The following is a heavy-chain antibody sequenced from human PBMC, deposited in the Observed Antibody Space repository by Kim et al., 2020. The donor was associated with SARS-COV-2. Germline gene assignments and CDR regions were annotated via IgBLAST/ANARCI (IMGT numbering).Heavy chain of an antibody. CDR3: ARGKEGKVVVVIMANYYYGMDD. V-gene: IGHV1-8*02. CDR2: MNPNSCNT. CDR1: GYTFTSYD. J-gene: IGHJ6*02. Sequence: ASVKVSCKASGYTFTSYDINWVRQATGQGLEWMGWMNPNSCNTGYAQKFQGRVTMTRNTSISTAYMELSSLRSEDTAGYYCARGKEGKVVVVIMANYYYGMDDWGQGTTVTVSS. D-gene: IGHD3-22*01.